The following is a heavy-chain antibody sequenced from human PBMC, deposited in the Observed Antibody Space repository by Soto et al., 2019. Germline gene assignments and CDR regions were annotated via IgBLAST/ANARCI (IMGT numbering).Heavy chain of an antibody. CDR2: INHSGST. J-gene: IGHJ6*03. Sequence: PSETLSLTCAVYGGSFSGYYWSWIRQPPGKGLEWIGEINHSGSTNYNPSLKSRVTISVDTSKNQFSLKLSSVTAADTAVYYCARRYCSGGSCYWGYYYYYMDVWGKGTTVTVS. CDR1: GGSFSGYY. CDR3: ARRYCSGGSCYWGYYYYYMDV. D-gene: IGHD2-15*01. V-gene: IGHV4-34*01.